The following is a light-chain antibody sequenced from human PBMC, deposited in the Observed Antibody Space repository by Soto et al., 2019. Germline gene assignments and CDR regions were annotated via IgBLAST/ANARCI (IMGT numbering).Light chain of an antibody. Sequence: EIVMTQSPATLSVSPGERATLSCRASQSVSSNLAWYQQKPGQAPRLLIYGASTRATGIPARFSGSGSGTDFTLTISRLKPEDFAVYYCQQYGSSGTFGQGTKVEIK. CDR1: QSVSSN. CDR3: QQYGSSGT. V-gene: IGKV3-15*01. CDR2: GAS. J-gene: IGKJ1*01.